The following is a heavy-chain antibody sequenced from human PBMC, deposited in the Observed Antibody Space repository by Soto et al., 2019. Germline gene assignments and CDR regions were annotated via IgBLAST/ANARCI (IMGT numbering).Heavy chain of an antibody. J-gene: IGHJ4*02. CDR1: GYTLTELS. CDR3: ATAYSGSYLYYFDY. D-gene: IGHD1-26*01. Sequence: SVNVSCEVSGYTLTELSMHWVRQAPGKGLEWMGGFDPEDGETIYAQKFQGRVTMTEDTSTDTAYMELSSLRSEDTAVYYCATAYSGSYLYYFDYWGQGTLVTVSS. V-gene: IGHV1-24*01. CDR2: FDPEDGET.